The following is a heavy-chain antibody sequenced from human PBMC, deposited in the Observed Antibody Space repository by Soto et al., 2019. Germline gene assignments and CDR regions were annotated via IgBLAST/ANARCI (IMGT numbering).Heavy chain of an antibody. CDR2: IIPIFGTA. J-gene: IGHJ5*02. D-gene: IGHD3-10*01. Sequence: QVQLVQSGAEVKKPGSSVKVSCKASGGTFSSYAISWVRQAPGQGLEWMGGIIPIFGTANYAQKFQGRVTITADKSTSTAYMELSSLRSEDTAVYYCPTVSAITMVRGVPYNWFDPWGQGTLVTVSS. CDR1: GGTFSSYA. CDR3: PTVSAITMVRGVPYNWFDP. V-gene: IGHV1-69*06.